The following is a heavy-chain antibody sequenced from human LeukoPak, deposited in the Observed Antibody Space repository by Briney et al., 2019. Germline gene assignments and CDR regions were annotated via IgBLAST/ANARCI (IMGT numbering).Heavy chain of an antibody. CDR1: GGSISRSSYY. J-gene: IGHJ4*02. Sequence: SETLSLTCTASGGSISRSSYYWGWIRQPPGKGLEWIGTIYYSGSTNYNPSLKSRVTISVDTSKNQFSLKLSSVTAADAAVYYCARLSNYFVIDYWGQGTLVTVSS. CDR3: ARLSNYFVIDY. CDR2: IYYSGST. V-gene: IGHV4-39*01. D-gene: IGHD4-11*01.